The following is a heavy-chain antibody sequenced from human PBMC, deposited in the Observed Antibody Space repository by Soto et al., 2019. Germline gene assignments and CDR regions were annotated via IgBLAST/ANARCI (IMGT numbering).Heavy chain of an antibody. V-gene: IGHV3-23*01. CDR2: ISDGGDLI. D-gene: IGHD2-15*01. J-gene: IGHJ4*02. CDR1: GFPFSNHA. Sequence: EVQLLESGGGLVQPGGSLRVSCAASGFPFSNHAMSWVRQAPGKGLEWVSGISDGGDLIYYADSVKGRFSMSRDNSENMLYLQKTNLRAEDTAIYFCAKRQGTGLAAKNFDFWGQGTLVTVSS. CDR3: AKRQGTGLAAKNFDF.